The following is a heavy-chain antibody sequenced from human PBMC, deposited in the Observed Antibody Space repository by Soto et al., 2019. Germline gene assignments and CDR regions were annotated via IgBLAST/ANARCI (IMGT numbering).Heavy chain of an antibody. J-gene: IGHJ4*02. Sequence: SVRVSCKASGGIFSSYRINWVRQAPGQGLEWVGGIVPIYRTADYAQKFQGRVTITADESARTAYLEVRSLKSQDTAVYYCARDSGAKLSSSWGQGTLVTVSS. V-gene: IGHV1-69*13. CDR2: IVPIYRTA. CDR3: ARDSGAKLSSS. D-gene: IGHD6-13*01. CDR1: GGIFSSYR.